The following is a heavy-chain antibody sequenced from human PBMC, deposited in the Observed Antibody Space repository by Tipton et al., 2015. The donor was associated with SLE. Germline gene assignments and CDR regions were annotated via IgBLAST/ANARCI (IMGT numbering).Heavy chain of an antibody. CDR3: ARVPISSRVLRTTESLDAFDI. V-gene: IGHV3-48*01. D-gene: IGHD4-17*01. J-gene: IGHJ3*02. Sequence: GSLRLSCAASGFTFSSYSMNWVRQAPGKGLEWVSYISSSSSTIYYADSVKGRFTISRDNAKNSLYLQMNSLRAEDTAVYYCARVPISSRVLRTTESLDAFDIWGQGTMVTVSS. CDR2: ISSSSSTI. CDR1: GFTFSSYS.